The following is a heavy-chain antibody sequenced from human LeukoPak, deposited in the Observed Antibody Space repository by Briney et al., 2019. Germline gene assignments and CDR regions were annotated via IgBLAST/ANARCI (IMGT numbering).Heavy chain of an antibody. Sequence: GRSLRLSCAASGFTFTSYAMHWVRQAPGKGLEWVAVISYDGSIQYYADSVKGRFAFSRDNSKNTLYLQMNSLRPEDTAVYYCARDRRAVAVYFDYWGQGTLVTVSS. CDR2: ISYDGSIQ. D-gene: IGHD6-19*01. J-gene: IGHJ4*02. CDR1: GFTFTSYA. V-gene: IGHV3-30*09. CDR3: ARDRRAVAVYFDY.